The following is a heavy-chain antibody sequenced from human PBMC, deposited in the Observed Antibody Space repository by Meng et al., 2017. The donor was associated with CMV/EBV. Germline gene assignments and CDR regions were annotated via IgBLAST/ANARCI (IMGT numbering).Heavy chain of an antibody. V-gene: IGHV3-30*04. CDR1: GFTFSSYA. Sequence: GESLKISCAASGFTFSSYAMHWVRQAPGKGLEWVAVISYDGSNKYYADSVKGRFTISRDNSKNTLCLQMNSLRAEDTAVYYCARNIAARTYYYYYYGMDVWGQGTTVTVSS. CDR3: ARNIAARTYYYYYYGMDV. CDR2: ISYDGSNK. J-gene: IGHJ6*02. D-gene: IGHD6-6*01.